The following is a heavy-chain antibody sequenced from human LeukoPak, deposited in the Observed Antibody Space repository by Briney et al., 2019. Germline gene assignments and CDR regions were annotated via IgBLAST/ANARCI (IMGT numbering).Heavy chain of an antibody. CDR3: ARALYNIPSYFAVVDAFDI. CDR1: GGTFSSYA. Sequence: GASVKVSCKASGGTFSSYAISWVRQAPGQGLEWMGGIIPTFGTANYAQKSQGRVTITADESTSTAYMELSSLRSEDTAVYYCARALYNIPSYFAVVDAFDIWGQGTMVTVSS. J-gene: IGHJ3*02. CDR2: IIPTFGTA. V-gene: IGHV1-69*13. D-gene: IGHD2-21*01.